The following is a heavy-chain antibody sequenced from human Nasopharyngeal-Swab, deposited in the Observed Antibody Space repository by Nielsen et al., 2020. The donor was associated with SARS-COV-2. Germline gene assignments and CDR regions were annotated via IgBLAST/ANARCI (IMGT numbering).Heavy chain of an antibody. CDR1: GFTVSSNY. CDR3: ARLYNYASSYFDY. D-gene: IGHD5-18*01. Sequence: GESLKISCAASGFTVSSNYMSWVRQAPGKGLEWVSIIYSGGSTLYADSVRGRFTISRDNSKNTLFLQMNSLRAEDTAVYYCARLYNYASSYFDYWGQGTLVTVSS. CDR2: IYSGGST. V-gene: IGHV3-53*01. J-gene: IGHJ4*02.